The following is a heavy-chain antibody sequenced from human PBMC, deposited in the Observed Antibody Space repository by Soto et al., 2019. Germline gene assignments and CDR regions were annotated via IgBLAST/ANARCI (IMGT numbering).Heavy chain of an antibody. CDR3: ARGGRNYYYGMDV. V-gene: IGHV5-51*01. Sequence: PGASLKISCKGSGYSFTSYWIGWVRQMPGKGLEWMVIIYPGDSDTRYSPSFQGQVTISADKSISTAYLQWSSLKASDTAMYYCARGGRNYYYGMDVWGQGTTVTVSS. CDR1: GYSFTSYW. D-gene: IGHD3-16*01. CDR2: IYPGDSDT. J-gene: IGHJ6*02.